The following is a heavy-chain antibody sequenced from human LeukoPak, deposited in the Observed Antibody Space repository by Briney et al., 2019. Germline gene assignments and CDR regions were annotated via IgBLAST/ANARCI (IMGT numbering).Heavy chain of an antibody. CDR3: ARHTGARYSSGWPPFDY. J-gene: IGHJ4*02. CDR1: GYSFTSYW. V-gene: IGHV5-10-1*01. CDR2: IDPSDSYT. D-gene: IGHD6-19*01. Sequence: GESLKISCKGSGYSFTSYWISWVRQMPGKGLEWMGRIDPSDSYTNYSPSFQGHVTISADKSISTAYLQWSSLKASDTAMYYCARHTGARYSSGWPPFDYWGQGTPVTVSS.